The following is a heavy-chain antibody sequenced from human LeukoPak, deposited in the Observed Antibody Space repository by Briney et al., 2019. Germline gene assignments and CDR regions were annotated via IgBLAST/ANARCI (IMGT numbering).Heavy chain of an antibody. CDR3: ARTRSGGPYNTFDY. CDR1: GGSISSSSNY. D-gene: IGHD1-14*01. V-gene: IGHV4-39*01. CDR2: IYYSGST. J-gene: IGHJ4*02. Sequence: SETLSLTCAFSGGSISSSSNYWGWIRQPPGKGLEWIGSIYYSGSTYYNPSLKSRVTISVDTSKNQFSLKLSSVTAADTAVYYCARTRSGGPYNTFDYWGQGTLVTVSS.